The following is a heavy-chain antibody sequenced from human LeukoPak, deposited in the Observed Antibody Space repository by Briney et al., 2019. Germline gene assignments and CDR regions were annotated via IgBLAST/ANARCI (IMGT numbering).Heavy chain of an antibody. D-gene: IGHD6-13*01. CDR3: ERAPIFLLGIAAPEGYYFDY. V-gene: IGHV1-69*13. Sequence: SVTVSCKASECNFSSYAIRWVGQAPGEGLEWMGGLIPIFVTANYAQKFQGRVTITADESASTAYMELSSLRSEDTAVYYCERAPIFLLGIAAPEGYYFDYWGQGTLVTVSS. CDR1: ECNFSSYA. CDR2: LIPIFVTA. J-gene: IGHJ4*02.